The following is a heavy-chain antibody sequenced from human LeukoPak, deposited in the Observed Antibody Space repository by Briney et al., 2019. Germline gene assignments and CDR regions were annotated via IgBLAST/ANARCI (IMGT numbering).Heavy chain of an antibody. D-gene: IGHD5-24*01. Sequence: GSLRLSCAASGFTFSSYSMNWVRQPPGKGLEWIGEINHSGSTNHNPSLKSRVTISVDTSKNQFSLKLSSVTAADTAVYYCARGKGRWLKKAFDIWGQGTMVTVSS. V-gene: IGHV4-34*01. J-gene: IGHJ3*02. CDR3: ARGKGRWLKKAFDI. CDR2: INHSGST. CDR1: GFTFSSYS.